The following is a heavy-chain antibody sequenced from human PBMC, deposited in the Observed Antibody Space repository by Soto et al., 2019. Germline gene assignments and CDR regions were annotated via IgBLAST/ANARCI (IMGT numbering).Heavy chain of an antibody. CDR1: GGSISSSSYY. V-gene: IGHV4-39*01. CDR3: ARHRYDFWSGYTLNWFDP. D-gene: IGHD3-3*01. Sequence: QLQLQESGPGLVKPSETLSLTCTVSGGSISSSSYYWGWIRQPPGKGLEWIGSIYYSGSTYYNPSLKSRVTISVDTSKNQFSLKLSSVTAADTAVYYCARHRYDFWSGYTLNWFDPWGQGTLVTVSS. CDR2: IYYSGST. J-gene: IGHJ5*02.